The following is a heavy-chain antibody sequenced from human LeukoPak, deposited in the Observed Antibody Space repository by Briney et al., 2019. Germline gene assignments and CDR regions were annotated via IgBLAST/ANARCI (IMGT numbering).Heavy chain of an antibody. Sequence: GGSLRLSCAASGFTFSDYYMSWIRQAPGKGLEWVSYISSSGSTIYYADSVKGRFTISRDNAKNSLYLQMNSLRAEDTAVYYCVKDYDSSGWTRRNWGQGTLVTVSS. D-gene: IGHD3-22*01. V-gene: IGHV3-11*04. CDR2: ISSSGSTI. CDR1: GFTFSDYY. CDR3: VKDYDSSGWTRRN. J-gene: IGHJ4*02.